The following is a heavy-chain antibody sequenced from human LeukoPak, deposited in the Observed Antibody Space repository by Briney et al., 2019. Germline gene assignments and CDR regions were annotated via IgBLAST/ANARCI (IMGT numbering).Heavy chain of an antibody. D-gene: IGHD1-26*01. Sequence: PSETLSLTCTVSGGSISGYYWSWIRQPPGKGLEWIGYIYYSGSTNYNPSLKSRVTISVDTSKNQFSLKLSSVTAADTAVYYCASLGATVDYWGQGTLVTVSS. J-gene: IGHJ4*02. CDR3: ASLGATVDY. CDR2: IYYSGST. V-gene: IGHV4-59*01. CDR1: GGSISGYY.